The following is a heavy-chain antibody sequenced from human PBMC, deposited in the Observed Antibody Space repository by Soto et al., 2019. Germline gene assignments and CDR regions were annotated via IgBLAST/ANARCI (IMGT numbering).Heavy chain of an antibody. CDR2: ISSSSSTI. V-gene: IGHV3-48*01. Sequence: GGSLRLSCAASGFTFSSYSMNWVRQAPGKGLEWVSYISSSSSTIYYADSVKGRFTISRDNAKNSLYLQMNSLRAEDTAVYYCARDLGSYYDFWSGYYHGLDYWGQGTLVTVSS. CDR3: ARDLGSYYDFWSGYYHGLDY. D-gene: IGHD3-3*01. CDR1: GFTFSSYS. J-gene: IGHJ4*02.